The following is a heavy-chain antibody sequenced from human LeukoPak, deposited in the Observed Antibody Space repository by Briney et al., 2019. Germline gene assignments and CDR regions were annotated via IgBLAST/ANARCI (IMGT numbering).Heavy chain of an antibody. J-gene: IGHJ4*02. CDR1: EFTFTTYG. Sequence: GGSLRLSCAAPEFTFTTYGMHWVRQAPGKGLEWVAFIYYDGSNIYYADYVKGRFTISRDISKNTLYLQMDSLRAEDTALYYCAKAQKYTSDLDYWGQGTLVTVSS. CDR3: AKAQKYTSDLDY. D-gene: IGHD6-19*01. V-gene: IGHV3-30*02. CDR2: IYYDGSNI.